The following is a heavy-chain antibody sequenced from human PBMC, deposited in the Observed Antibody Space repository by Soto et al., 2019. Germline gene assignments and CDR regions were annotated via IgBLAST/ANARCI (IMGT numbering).Heavy chain of an antibody. Sequence: GGSLRLSCAASVFTLSSYEMNCVRQAPGKGLEWVSYISSSGSTIYYADSVKGRFTISRNNAKNSLYLQMNSLRAEDTALYYCTREGNGYCGYWGQGTLVTVAS. CDR1: VFTLSSYE. CDR2: ISSSGSTI. CDR3: TREGNGYCGY. J-gene: IGHJ4*02. V-gene: IGHV3-48*03. D-gene: IGHD2-21*02.